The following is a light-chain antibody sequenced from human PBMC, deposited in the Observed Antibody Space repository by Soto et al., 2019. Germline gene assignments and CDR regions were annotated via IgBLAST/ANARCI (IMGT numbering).Light chain of an antibody. Sequence: QSVLTQPASVSGSPGQSITISCTGSNNDVAVYNYVSWYQQRPGKAPELMIYHVKNRPSGVSDRFSGSKSGNTASLIISGLQAEDEADYYCRSLTTRSTWVFGGGTQLTVL. CDR1: NNDVAVYNY. V-gene: IGLV2-14*03. J-gene: IGLJ3*02. CDR3: RSLTTRSTWV. CDR2: HVK.